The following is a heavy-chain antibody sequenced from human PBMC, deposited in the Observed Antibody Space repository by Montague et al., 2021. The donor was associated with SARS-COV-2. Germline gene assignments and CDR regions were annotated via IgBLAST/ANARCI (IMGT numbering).Heavy chain of an antibody. V-gene: IGHV6-1*01. CDR3: ARVRHLGRGMDV. CDR2: TLYKTEWSY. Sequence: CAISGDSVVKHKSAWDGFRQALSRGVELVGSTLYKTEWSYHYADSLKRRITIDPDTSKNQVSLQLRSVTPEDTAVYFFARVRHLGRGMDVWGQGTTVTVSS. CDR1: GDSVVKHKSA. D-gene: IGHD7-27*01. J-gene: IGHJ6*02.